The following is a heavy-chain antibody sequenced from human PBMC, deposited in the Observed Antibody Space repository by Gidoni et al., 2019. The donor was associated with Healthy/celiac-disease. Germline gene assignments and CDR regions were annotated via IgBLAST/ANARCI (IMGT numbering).Heavy chain of an antibody. Sequence: QLQLVLSGGAVVQPGCSLRLSCAASGLPFRSYGMHWVPQAPGKGLEWVAVIGDDGSNKYYADSVKGRFTISRDNSKNTLYLQMNSLRAEDTAVYYCARASGSSGWYSFDYWGQGTLVTVSS. D-gene: IGHD6-19*01. V-gene: IGHV3-33*01. CDR2: IGDDGSNK. CDR3: ARASGSSGWYSFDY. J-gene: IGHJ4*02. CDR1: GLPFRSYG.